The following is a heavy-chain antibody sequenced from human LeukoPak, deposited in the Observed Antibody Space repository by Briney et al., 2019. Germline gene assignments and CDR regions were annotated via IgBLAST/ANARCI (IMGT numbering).Heavy chain of an antibody. Sequence: GESLKISCKGSGYSFTNYWIGWVRQMPGKGLEWMGIIYPGDSDTRYNPSFQGQVTISADKSISTAYLQWSNLKASDTAIYYCAKQRPRGVSFFDDWGQGTLVTVSS. V-gene: IGHV5-51*01. J-gene: IGHJ4*02. CDR2: IYPGDSDT. CDR3: AKQRPRGVSFFDD. CDR1: GYSFTNYW. D-gene: IGHD3-10*01.